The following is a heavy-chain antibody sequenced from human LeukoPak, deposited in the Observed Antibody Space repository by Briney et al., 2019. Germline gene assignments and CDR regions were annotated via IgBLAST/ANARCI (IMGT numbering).Heavy chain of an antibody. J-gene: IGHJ6*03. V-gene: IGHV1-69*13. Sequence: SVKVSCKASGGTFSSYAISWVRQAPGQGLEWMGGIIPIFGTANYAQKFQGRVTITADESTSTAYMELSSLRSEDTAVYYCARATVVVPAAPPIYYYYMDVWGKGTTVTIPS. CDR2: IIPIFGTA. CDR1: GGTFSSYA. CDR3: ARATVVVPAAPPIYYYYMDV. D-gene: IGHD2-2*01.